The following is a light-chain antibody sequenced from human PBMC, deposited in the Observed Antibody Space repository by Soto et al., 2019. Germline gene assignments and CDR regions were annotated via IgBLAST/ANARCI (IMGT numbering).Light chain of an antibody. CDR2: RAP. CDR3: QQYQTWT. Sequence: DLQMTQSPLTLSASVGDRVTITCRASQTISRWLAWYQQKPGKAPKLLIYRAPSLESGVPSRFSGSGSGTEFTLTISSLQSDDSATYYCQQYQTWTFGQGTKVEIK. CDR1: QTISRW. V-gene: IGKV1-5*03. J-gene: IGKJ1*01.